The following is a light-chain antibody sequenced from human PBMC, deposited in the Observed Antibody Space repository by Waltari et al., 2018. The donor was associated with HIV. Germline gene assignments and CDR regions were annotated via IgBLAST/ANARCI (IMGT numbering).Light chain of an antibody. CDR3: HQRRDWPPSVS. Sequence: DIQMTQSPSSLSASVGDRVTITCRASQSISSYLNWYQQKPGKAPKLLIYAASSLQSGVTSRFSGSGTGTDFTLTISSLQPEDFAPYYCHQRRDWPPSVSFGGGTKVEIK. CDR1: QSISSY. J-gene: IGKJ4*01. V-gene: IGKV1-39*01. CDR2: AAS.